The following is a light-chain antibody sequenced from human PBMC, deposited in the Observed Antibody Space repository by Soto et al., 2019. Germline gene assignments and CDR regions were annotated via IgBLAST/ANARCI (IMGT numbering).Light chain of an antibody. CDR2: LNSDGSH. J-gene: IGLJ2*01. V-gene: IGLV4-69*01. CDR1: SGHSSYA. Sequence: QPVLTQSPSASASLGASVKLTCTLSSGHSSYAIAWHQQQPEKGPRYLMKLNSDGSHSKGDGIPDRFSGSISGAERYLTISSLQSEDEGDYYCQTWGTGIRVFGGGTKLTVL. CDR3: QTWGTGIRV.